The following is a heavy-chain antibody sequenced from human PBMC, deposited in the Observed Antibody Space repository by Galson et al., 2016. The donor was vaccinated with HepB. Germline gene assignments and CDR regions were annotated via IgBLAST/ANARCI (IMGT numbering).Heavy chain of an antibody. V-gene: IGHV3-7*03. J-gene: IGHJ5*02. CDR1: GFTFSSYW. CDR2: IKQDGSEK. Sequence: SLRLSCAASGFTFSSYWMSWVRQAPGKGLEWVANIKQDGSEKYYVDSVKGRFTISRDNAKNSLNLQMNSLRAEDTAVYYCARVSSGWSLPMRRKAGHWFDPWGREPWSPSPQ. D-gene: IGHD6-19*01. CDR3: ARVSSGWSLPMRRKAGHWFDP.